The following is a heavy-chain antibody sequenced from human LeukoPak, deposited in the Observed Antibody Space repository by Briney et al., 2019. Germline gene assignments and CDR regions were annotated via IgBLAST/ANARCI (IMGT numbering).Heavy chain of an antibody. CDR3: AKSGGYGLIDY. Sequence: SETLSLTCTVSGYSISSGYYWGWIRQPPGKGLEWIGEINHSGSTNYNPSLKSRVTISIDTSKNQFSLKLNSVTAADTAMYYCAKSGGYGLIDYWGQGTLVTVSS. CDR1: GYSISSGYY. V-gene: IGHV4-38-2*02. CDR2: INHSGST. J-gene: IGHJ4*02. D-gene: IGHD1-26*01.